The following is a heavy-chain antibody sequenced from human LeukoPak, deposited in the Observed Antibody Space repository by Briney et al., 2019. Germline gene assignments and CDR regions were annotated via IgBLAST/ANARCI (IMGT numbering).Heavy chain of an antibody. CDR3: ARRRIVVVPAAESYYYYYYYMDV. J-gene: IGHJ6*03. CDR2: INPNSGNT. V-gene: IGHV1-8*03. Sequence: SSVKASCKAFGYTYTSFDTNSGRQATGQGLEGMGWINPNSGNTVYAQKFQGRVTITRNTSISTAYMELSSLRSEDTDVYYCARRRIVVVPAAESYYYYYYYMDVWGKGTTVTVSS. CDR1: GYTYTSFD. D-gene: IGHD2-2*01.